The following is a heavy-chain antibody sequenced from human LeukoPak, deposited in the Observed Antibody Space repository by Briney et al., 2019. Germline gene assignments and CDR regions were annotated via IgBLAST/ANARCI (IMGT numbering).Heavy chain of an antibody. CDR1: GGSISSYY. J-gene: IGHJ4*02. Sequence: SETLSLTCTVSGGSISSYYWSWIRQPPGKGLEWIGYIYYSGSTNYNPSLKSRVTISVDTSKNQFSLKLSSVTAADTAVYYCARSARARPPRYSDYWGQGTLVTVSS. CDR3: ARSARARPPRYSDY. CDR2: IYYSGST. D-gene: IGHD6-6*01. V-gene: IGHV4-59*01.